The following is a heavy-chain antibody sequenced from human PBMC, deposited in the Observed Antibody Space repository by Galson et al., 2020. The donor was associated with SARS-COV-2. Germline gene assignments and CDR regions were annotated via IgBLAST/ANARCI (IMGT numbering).Heavy chain of an antibody. V-gene: IGHV2-5*02. CDR1: GFSLSTNAVG. CDR2: IYWDDDK. Sequence: SGPTLVKPTQTLTLTCTFSGFSLSTNAVGVGWIRQPPGEALEWLASIYWDDDKRYNPSLTNRLTITKDTSKSQVVLTMTNMDSVDTATYYCVRSQYGDYGDYWGQGTLVTVSS. J-gene: IGHJ4*02. D-gene: IGHD4-17*01. CDR3: VRSQYGDYGDY.